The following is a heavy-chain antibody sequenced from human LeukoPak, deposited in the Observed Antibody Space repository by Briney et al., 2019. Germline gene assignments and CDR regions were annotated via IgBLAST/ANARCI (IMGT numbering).Heavy chain of an antibody. V-gene: IGHV3-23*01. CDR2: IRESGGGT. J-gene: IGHJ4*02. Sequence: GGSLRLSCVVSGITVSNYDMSWVRQALGKGLEWVPGIRESGGGTNYADSVKGRFTISRDNSMNTVYLQMNSLRAEDTAVYFCAKRGIVIRGVLIMGFHKAAYYFDYWGQGILVTVSS. CDR3: AKRGIVIRGVLIMGFHKAAYYFDY. D-gene: IGHD3-10*01. CDR1: GITVSNYD.